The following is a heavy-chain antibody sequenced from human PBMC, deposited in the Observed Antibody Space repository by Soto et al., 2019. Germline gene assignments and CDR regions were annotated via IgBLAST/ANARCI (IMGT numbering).Heavy chain of an antibody. V-gene: IGHV1-2*02. D-gene: IGHD2-2*01. J-gene: IGHJ6*04. Sequence: QVQLVQSWADVKTPGASVRVSCKSSGYTCTGYYVHWVRESPGHGIEWMGWINPETGGTSYAQKFQGRVTLSRDTAINTAGLELSRLRFDDAAVYFCARERYQVISDGMDVWGKGTTVTVSS. CDR2: INPETGGT. CDR3: ARERYQVISDGMDV. CDR1: GYTCTGYY.